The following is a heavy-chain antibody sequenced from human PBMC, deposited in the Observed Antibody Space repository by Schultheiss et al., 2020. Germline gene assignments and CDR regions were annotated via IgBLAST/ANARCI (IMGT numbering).Heavy chain of an antibody. D-gene: IGHD3-22*01. CDR1: GFTFSSYA. Sequence: GGSLRLSCAASGFTFSSYAMSWVRQAPGKGLEWVSAISGSGGSTYYADSVKGRFTISRDNSKNTLYLQMNGLRAEDTAVYYCAKDPNSSLYYYNSSGYDLQGWGQGTLVTVSS. CDR2: ISGSGGST. CDR3: AKDPNSSLYYYNSSGYDLQG. V-gene: IGHV3-23*01. J-gene: IGHJ1*01.